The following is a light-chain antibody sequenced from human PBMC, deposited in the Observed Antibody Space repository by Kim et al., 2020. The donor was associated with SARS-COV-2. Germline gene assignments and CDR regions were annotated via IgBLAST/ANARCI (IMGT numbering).Light chain of an antibody. CDR1: SANIGRRS. CDR3: ATWDDSLNAYV. J-gene: IGLJ1*01. CDR2: NDN. Sequence: GQSVTISCSGSSANIGRRSVNWFQPLPGTTPKLLIYNDNQRPSGVSDRFSGSRSGTSASLAISGLQSEDGADFFCATWDDSLNAYVFGTGTKVTVL. V-gene: IGLV1-44*01.